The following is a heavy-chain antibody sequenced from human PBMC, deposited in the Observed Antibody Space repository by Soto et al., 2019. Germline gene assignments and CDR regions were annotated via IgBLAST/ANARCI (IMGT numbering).Heavy chain of an antibody. CDR1: GFFPNAYA. Sequence: EVQLVESGGGLAQLGTSLRLSCVASGFFPNAYAMHWVRQAPGKGLEWVAGITWTNGEIGYADSVKGRFTLSRDKAKNSLFLQMDSLRTDDTAHYYCARGLRQWAPDSWGQRTLVVVSS. V-gene: IGHV3-9*02. CDR2: ITWTNGEI. J-gene: IGHJ4*02. CDR3: ARGLRQWAPDS. D-gene: IGHD5-12*01.